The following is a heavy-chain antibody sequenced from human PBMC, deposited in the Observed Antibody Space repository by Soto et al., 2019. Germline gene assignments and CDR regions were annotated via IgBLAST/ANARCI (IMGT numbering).Heavy chain of an antibody. J-gene: IGHJ5*02. V-gene: IGHV4-39*01. CDR2: IYYSGRT. CDR3: ATSNWFDP. Sequence: QLQLQESGPGLVKPSETLSLTCTVSGGSISSRGYYWGWIRQPPGKGLEWIGTIYYSGRTYYNPSLKRRVTISVDTSKNQFSLTLSSVTAADTAVYYCATSNWFDPWGQGTLVTVSS. CDR1: GGSISSRGYY.